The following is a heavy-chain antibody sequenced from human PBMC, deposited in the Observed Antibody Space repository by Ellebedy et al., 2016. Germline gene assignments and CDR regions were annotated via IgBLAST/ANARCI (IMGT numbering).Heavy chain of an antibody. D-gene: IGHD6-19*01. V-gene: IGHV3-7*03. CDR1: AFTFRNYC. Sequence: GGSLTLSCAVSAFTFRNYCMNWVRQAPGKGLEWVANINQDGSAKYYVDSVKGRFTISRDNAKNSLYLQMNSLRGEDTAVYYCARGGVVAGADYWGQGTLVTVSS. CDR3: ARGGVVAGADY. CDR2: INQDGSAK. J-gene: IGHJ4*02.